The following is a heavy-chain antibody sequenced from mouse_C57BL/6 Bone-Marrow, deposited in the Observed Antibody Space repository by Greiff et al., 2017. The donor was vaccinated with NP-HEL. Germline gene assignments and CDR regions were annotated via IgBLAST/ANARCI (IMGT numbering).Heavy chain of an antibody. Sequence: EVQGVESGAELVRPGASVKLSCTVSGFNIKDDYMHWVKQRPEQGLEWIGWIAPENGDTEYASKFQGKATLTADTSSNTAYLQLSSRTSEVTAVYYYTAGGSSPYAMDYWGQGTSVTVSS. J-gene: IGHJ4*01. CDR1: GFNIKDDY. CDR3: TAGGSSPYAMDY. CDR2: IAPENGDT. V-gene: IGHV14-4*01. D-gene: IGHD1-1*01.